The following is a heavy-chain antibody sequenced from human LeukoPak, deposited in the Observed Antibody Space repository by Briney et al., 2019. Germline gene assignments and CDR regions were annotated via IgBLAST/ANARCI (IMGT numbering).Heavy chain of an antibody. Sequence: AGSLSLSCVASGFTFSNYCWSWVSQAPGKGLEWVGSINQDESEKYYVYSVKGRFTLSRDRAKNSLYLQMNSLRAEDTAVYYCARLVCHSTRVYGMDVWGQGTTVTVSS. CDR1: GFTFSNYC. V-gene: IGHV3-7*01. J-gene: IGHJ6*02. CDR2: INQDESEK. CDR3: ARLVCHSTRVYGMDV. D-gene: IGHD2-2*01.